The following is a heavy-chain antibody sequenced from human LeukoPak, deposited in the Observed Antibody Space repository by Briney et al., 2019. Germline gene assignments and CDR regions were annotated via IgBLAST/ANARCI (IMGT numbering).Heavy chain of an antibody. CDR2: INPNSGGT. Sequence: ASVKVSCKASGYTFTGYYIHWVRQAPGQGLEWMGWINPNSGGTKYAQKFHGRVTMTTDTSISTAYMELSRLRSDDTAVYYCAFFEYSSSSSHYWGQGTLVTVSS. J-gene: IGHJ4*02. CDR3: AFFEYSSSSSHY. CDR1: GYTFTGYY. V-gene: IGHV1-2*02. D-gene: IGHD6-6*01.